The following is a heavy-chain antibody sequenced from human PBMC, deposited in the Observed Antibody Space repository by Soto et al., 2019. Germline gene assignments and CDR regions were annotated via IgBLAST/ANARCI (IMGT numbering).Heavy chain of an antibody. CDR1: GFTFSSYG. CDR3: AKSVGGAFDI. D-gene: IGHD1-26*01. CDR2: ISYDGSNK. V-gene: IGHV3-30*18. Sequence: GGSLRLSCASSGFTFSSYGMHWVRQAPGKGLEWVAVISYDGSNKYYADSVKGRFTISRDNSKNTLYLQMNSLRAEDTAVYYCAKSVGGAFDIWGQGTMVTVSS. J-gene: IGHJ3*02.